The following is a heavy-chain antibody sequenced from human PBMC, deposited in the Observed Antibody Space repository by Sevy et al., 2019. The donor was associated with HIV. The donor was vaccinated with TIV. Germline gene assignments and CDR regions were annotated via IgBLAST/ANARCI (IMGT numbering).Heavy chain of an antibody. CDR3: ARDPYYDFCSGYSYYYYYYGMDV. CDR1: GYTFTSYG. Sequence: ASVKVSCKASGYTFTSYGISWVRQAPGQGLEWMGWISAYNGNTNYAQKLQGRVTMTTDTSTSTAYMELRSLRSDDTAVYYCARDPYYDFCSGYSYYYYYYGMDVWGQGTTVTVSS. CDR2: ISAYNGNT. V-gene: IGHV1-18*01. D-gene: IGHD3-3*01. J-gene: IGHJ6*02.